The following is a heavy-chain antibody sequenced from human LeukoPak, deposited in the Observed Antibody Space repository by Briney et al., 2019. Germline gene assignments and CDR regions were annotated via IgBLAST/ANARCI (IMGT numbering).Heavy chain of an antibody. V-gene: IGHV4-59*01. CDR3: ASYHSGRYEGYYFDY. Sequence: PSETLSLTCTVSGGSISSYYWSWIRQPPGKGLEWIGYIYYSGSTNYNPSLKSRVTISVDTSKNQFSLKLSSVTAADTAVYYCASYHSGRYEGYYFDYWGQGTLVTVSS. J-gene: IGHJ4*02. D-gene: IGHD6-19*01. CDR1: GGSISSYY. CDR2: IYYSGST.